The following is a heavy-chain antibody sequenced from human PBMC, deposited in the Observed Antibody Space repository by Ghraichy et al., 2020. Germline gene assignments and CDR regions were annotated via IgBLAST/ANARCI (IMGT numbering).Heavy chain of an antibody. D-gene: IGHD4/OR15-4a*01. CDR2: ISGSGVRA. CDR3: AKGYGGGEQVLMNWFDP. V-gene: IGHV3-23*01. Sequence: GESLNISCTASGFTFSDFGMTWVRQAPGKGPEWVSVISGSGVRAYYADSVKGRFTVSRDNSKNTLYLQMNSLRAEDTAVYYCAKGYGGGEQVLMNWFDPWGQGTLVTVSS. J-gene: IGHJ5*02. CDR1: GFTFSDFG.